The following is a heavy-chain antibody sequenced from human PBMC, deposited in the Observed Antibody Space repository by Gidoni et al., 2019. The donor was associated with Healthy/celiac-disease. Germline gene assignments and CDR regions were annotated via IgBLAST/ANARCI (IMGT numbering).Heavy chain of an antibody. J-gene: IGHJ6*02. CDR2: IIPIFGTA. D-gene: IGHD6-19*01. CDR1: GGTFSSYA. Sequence: QVQLVQSGAEVKKPGSSVKVSCKASGGTFSSYAISWVRQAPGQGLEWMGGIIPIFGTANYAQKFQGRVTITADESTSTAYMELSSLRSEDTAVYYCARDGHVSSGWYRYYYGMDVWGQGTTVTVSS. CDR3: ARDGHVSSGWYRYYYGMDV. V-gene: IGHV1-69*01.